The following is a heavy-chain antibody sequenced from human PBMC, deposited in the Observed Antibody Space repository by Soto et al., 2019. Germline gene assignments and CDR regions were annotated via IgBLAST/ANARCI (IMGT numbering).Heavy chain of an antibody. J-gene: IGHJ2*01. CDR2: IYWDDDK. Sequence: QITLKESGPTLVKPTQTLTLTCTFSGFSLSTSGVGVGWIRQPPGKALEWLALIYWDDDKRYSPSLKSRLTIPKDTAKRQVVLTMTNMDPVDTATYYCAHSLYGDYVSGWYCALWGRGTLVTVSS. V-gene: IGHV2-5*02. CDR3: AHSLYGDYVSGWYCAL. D-gene: IGHD4-17*01. CDR1: GFSLSTSGVG.